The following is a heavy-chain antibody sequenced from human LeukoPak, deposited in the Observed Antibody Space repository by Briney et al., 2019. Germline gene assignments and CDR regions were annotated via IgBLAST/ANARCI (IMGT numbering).Heavy chain of an antibody. Sequence: GESLKISCKGSGYSFTSYWIGWVRQMPGKGLEWMGIIYPGDSDARYSPSFQGQVTISADKSISTAYLQWSSLKASDTAMYYCARRNYGSGSYIAFDIWGQGTMVTVSS. J-gene: IGHJ3*02. CDR1: GYSFTSYW. D-gene: IGHD3-10*01. CDR2: IYPGDSDA. V-gene: IGHV5-51*01. CDR3: ARRNYGSGSYIAFDI.